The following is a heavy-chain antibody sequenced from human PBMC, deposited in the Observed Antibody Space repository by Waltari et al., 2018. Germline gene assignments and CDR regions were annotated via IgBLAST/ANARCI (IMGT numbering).Heavy chain of an antibody. CDR3: ARGWQWLEY. CDR1: GGSFSGYY. V-gene: IGHV4-34*01. J-gene: IGHJ4*02. Sequence: QVQLQQWGAGLLKPSETLSLTCAVYGGSFSGYYWSWICQPPGKGLEWIGEINHSGSTNDNPSLKSRVTISVDTSKNQFSLKLSSVTAADTAVYYCARGWQWLEYWGQGTLVTVSS. D-gene: IGHD6-19*01. CDR2: INHSGST.